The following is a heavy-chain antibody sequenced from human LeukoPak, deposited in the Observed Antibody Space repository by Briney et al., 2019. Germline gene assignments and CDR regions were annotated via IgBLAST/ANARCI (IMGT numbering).Heavy chain of an antibody. J-gene: IGHJ5*02. Sequence: GGSLRLSCAASGFTFTSYGMSWVRQAPGKGLEWVSAISGIGGSTYYADSVKGRFTISKDNSKNTLYLQMNSLRAEDTAIYYCAKAHDFWSGYYGSGWFDPRGQGTLVTVSS. CDR3: AKAHDFWSGYYGSGWFDP. D-gene: IGHD3-3*01. CDR2: ISGIGGST. V-gene: IGHV3-23*01. CDR1: GFTFTSYG.